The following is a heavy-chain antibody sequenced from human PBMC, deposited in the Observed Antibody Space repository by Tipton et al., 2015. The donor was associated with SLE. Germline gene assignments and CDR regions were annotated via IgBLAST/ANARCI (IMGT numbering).Heavy chain of an antibody. V-gene: IGHV4-39*07. CDR1: GGSISSSSYY. CDR3: ARGSLGYFDY. J-gene: IGHJ4*02. D-gene: IGHD3-10*01. CDR2: IYYSGST. Sequence: TLSLTCTVSGGSISSSSYYWGWIRQPPGKGLEWIGSIYYSGSTYYNPSLKSRVTISVDTSKNQFSLKLSSVTAADTAVYYCARGSLGYFDYWGQGTLVTVSS.